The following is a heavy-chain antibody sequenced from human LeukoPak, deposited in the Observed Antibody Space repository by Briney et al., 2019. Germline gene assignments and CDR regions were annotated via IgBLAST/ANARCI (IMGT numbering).Heavy chain of an antibody. CDR2: ISGSGGST. V-gene: IGHV3-23*01. CDR3: AKIYYSSTSCPGLDLYYYYYGMDV. Sequence: PGGSLRLSCAASGFTFSSYAMSWVRQAPGKGLEWVSAISGSGGSTYYADSVKGRFTISRDNSKNTLYLQMNSLRAEDTAVYYCAKIYYSSTSCPGLDLYYYYYGMDVWGQGTTVTVSS. D-gene: IGHD2-2*01. CDR1: GFTFSSYA. J-gene: IGHJ6*02.